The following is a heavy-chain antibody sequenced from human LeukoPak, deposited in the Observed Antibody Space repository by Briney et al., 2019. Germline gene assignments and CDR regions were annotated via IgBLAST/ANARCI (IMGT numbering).Heavy chain of an antibody. CDR1: GFTFTNYG. Sequence: GGSLRLSCAASGFTFTNYGMHWARQAPGKGLEWVAFIQYDGANKYYGDSVKGRFTISRDNSKKTLYLQMNSLRAEDTALYYCAKDIRRGDNYGYDQFAYWGQGTLVTVSS. D-gene: IGHD5-18*01. J-gene: IGHJ4*02. CDR3: AKDIRRGDNYGYDQFAY. V-gene: IGHV3-30*02. CDR2: IQYDGANK.